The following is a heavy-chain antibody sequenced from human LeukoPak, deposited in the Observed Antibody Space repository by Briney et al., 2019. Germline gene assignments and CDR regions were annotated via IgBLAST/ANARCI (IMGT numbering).Heavy chain of an antibody. D-gene: IGHD6-13*01. CDR3: ASLSSSWTTGYYYYGMDV. CDR1: GGSISSYY. Sequence: SETLSLTCTVSGGSISSYYWSWIRQPPGKGLEWIGYIYYSGSTNYNPSLKSRVTISVDTSKNQFSLKLSSVTAADTAVYYCASLSSSWTTGYYYYGMDVWGQGTTVTVSS. CDR2: IYYSGST. V-gene: IGHV4-59*08. J-gene: IGHJ6*02.